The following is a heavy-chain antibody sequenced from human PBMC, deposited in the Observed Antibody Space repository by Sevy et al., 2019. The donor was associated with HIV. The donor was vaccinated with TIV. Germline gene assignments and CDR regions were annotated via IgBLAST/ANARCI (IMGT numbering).Heavy chain of an antibody. J-gene: IGHJ3*02. CDR3: ARDGYYYDSSGYYYGRVWGAFDI. D-gene: IGHD3-22*01. Sequence: ASVKVSCKASGYTFTGYYMHWVRQAPGQGLEWMGWMNPNSGGTNYAQKFQGWVTMTRDTSISTAYMELSRLRSDDTAVYYCARDGYYYDSSGYYYGRVWGAFDIWGQGTMVTVSS. CDR2: MNPNSGGT. CDR1: GYTFTGYY. V-gene: IGHV1-2*04.